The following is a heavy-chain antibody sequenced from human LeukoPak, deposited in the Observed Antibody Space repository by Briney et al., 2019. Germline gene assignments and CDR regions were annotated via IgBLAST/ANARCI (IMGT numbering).Heavy chain of an antibody. CDR2: ISGDGVST. J-gene: IGHJ4*02. CDR3: ARESGKFDY. Sequence: GGSLRLSCVASGHPIGDFAMHWVRQAPGQGLEWVSLISGDGVSTFFADSVKGRFSISRDNSKNSLFLEMSSLRTEDTAMYYCARESGKFDYWGQGTLVAVSS. CDR1: GHPIGDFA. V-gene: IGHV3-43*02.